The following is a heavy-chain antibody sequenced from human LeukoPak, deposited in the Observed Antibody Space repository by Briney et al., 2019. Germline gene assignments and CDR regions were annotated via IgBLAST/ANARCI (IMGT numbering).Heavy chain of an antibody. V-gene: IGHV4-31*03. Sequence: SETLSLTCTVSGGSISSGGYYWSWIRQHPGKGLEWIGYIYYSGSTFYNPSLKSRVTISVDTSKNQFSLKLSSVTAADTAVYYCARGPSMVRGGNMDVWGKGTTVTVSS. D-gene: IGHD3-10*01. CDR1: GGSISSGGYY. CDR3: ARGPSMVRGGNMDV. CDR2: IYYSGST. J-gene: IGHJ6*03.